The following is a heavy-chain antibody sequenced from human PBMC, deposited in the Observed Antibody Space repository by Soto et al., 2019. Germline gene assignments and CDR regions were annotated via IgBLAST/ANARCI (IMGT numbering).Heavy chain of an antibody. D-gene: IGHD2-2*02. Sequence: EVQLVESGGGLVQPGGSLRLSCAASGFTFSSYWMSWVRQAPGKGLEWVANIKQDGSEKYYVDSVKGRFTISRDNAKNSLYLQMNSLRAEDTAVYYCARDERPRESGTSCYTGCLEGDAFDIWGQGTMVTVSS. CDR2: IKQDGSEK. CDR3: ARDERPRESGTSCYTGCLEGDAFDI. V-gene: IGHV3-7*01. CDR1: GFTFSSYW. J-gene: IGHJ3*02.